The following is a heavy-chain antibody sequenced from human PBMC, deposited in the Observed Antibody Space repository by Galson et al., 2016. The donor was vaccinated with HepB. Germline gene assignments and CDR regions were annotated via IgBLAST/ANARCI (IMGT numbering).Heavy chain of an antibody. D-gene: IGHD3-22*01. CDR2: ITGNGGNT. CDR1: GFIFSSYA. J-gene: IGHJ4*02. Sequence: SLRLSCAASGFIFSSYAMNWVRQAPGKGLEWVSTITGNGGNTYYAESVKGRFIISRDNSKNTLYLQMNTLSAEDTAVYYCAIPEAYYDSSDNSYWGQGTLVAVSS. CDR3: AIPEAYYDSSDNSY. V-gene: IGHV3-23*01.